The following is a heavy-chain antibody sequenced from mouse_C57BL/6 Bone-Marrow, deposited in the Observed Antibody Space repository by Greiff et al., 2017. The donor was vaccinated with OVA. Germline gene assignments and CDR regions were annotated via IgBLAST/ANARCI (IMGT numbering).Heavy chain of an antibody. CDR2: ILPGSGST. V-gene: IGHV1-9*01. CDR1: GYTFTGYW. J-gene: IGHJ1*03. Sequence: VQGVESGAELMKPGASVKLSCKATGYTFTGYWIEWVKQRPGHGLEWIGEILPGSGSTNYNEKFKGKATFTADTSANTAYMQLSSLTTEDSAIYCCARGDYDYDVGYWYFDVWGTGTTVTVSS. CDR3: ARGDYDYDVGYWYFDV. D-gene: IGHD2-4*01.